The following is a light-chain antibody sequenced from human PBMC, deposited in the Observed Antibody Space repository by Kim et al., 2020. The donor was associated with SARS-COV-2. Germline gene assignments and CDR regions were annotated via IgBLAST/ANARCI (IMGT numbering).Light chain of an antibody. J-gene: IGKJ4*01. Sequence: AVGDRVTIACRASQSIGTRLNWYQQRPGKAPKLLIYAASTLQSGVPSRFSGTGSGTDFALTISTLQPEDFATYYCQQSYTTPWLSFGGGTKVDIK. CDR2: AAS. CDR1: QSIGTR. V-gene: IGKV1-39*01. CDR3: QQSYTTPWLS.